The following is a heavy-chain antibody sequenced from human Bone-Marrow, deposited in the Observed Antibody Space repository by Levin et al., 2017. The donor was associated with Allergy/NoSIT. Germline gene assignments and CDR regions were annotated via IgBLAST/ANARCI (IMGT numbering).Heavy chain of an antibody. D-gene: IGHD2/OR15-2a*01. CDR3: AKKGSRNIGLGTYYRVDS. V-gene: IGHV3-23*01. CDR2: ISPRGDFI. CDR1: GFSFYNYA. J-gene: IGHJ4*02. Sequence: GGSLRLSCAASGFSFYNYAMSWVRQAPGKGLEWVSAISPRGDFIYYADSVWGRFTFSRDNSRNTVYLQMTSLRVEDTALYYCAKKGSRNIGLGTYYRVDSWGRGTGVRVSS.